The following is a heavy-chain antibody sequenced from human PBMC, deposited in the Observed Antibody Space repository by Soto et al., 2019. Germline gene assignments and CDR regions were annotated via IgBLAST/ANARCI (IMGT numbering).Heavy chain of an antibody. V-gene: IGHV3-7*01. J-gene: IGHJ4*02. CDR3: ARVYYDYIWGSYPLVY. Sequence: GESLKISCAASGFTFSSHWMSWVRQAPGKGLEWLASIKQDGSEKHYVDSVKGRFTISRDNAKNSLYLQMNSLRVEDTAVYYCARVYYDYIWGSYPLVYWGQGTLVTVSS. D-gene: IGHD3-16*02. CDR2: IKQDGSEK. CDR1: GFTFSSHW.